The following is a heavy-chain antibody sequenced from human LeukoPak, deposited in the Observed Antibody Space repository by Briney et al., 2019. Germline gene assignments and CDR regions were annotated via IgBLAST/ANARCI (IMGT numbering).Heavy chain of an antibody. V-gene: IGHV3-7*03. CDR2: IKQDGSEK. CDR3: GRSRTMDTWDY. Sequence: GGSLRLSCAASGFTFSSYWMSWVRQAPGKGLEWVANIKQDGSEKYYVDSVKGQFTISRDNAKNSVYLQMNSLRAEDTAVYYCGRSRTMDTWDYWGQGTQVTVSS. J-gene: IGHJ4*02. D-gene: IGHD5-18*01. CDR1: GFTFSSYW.